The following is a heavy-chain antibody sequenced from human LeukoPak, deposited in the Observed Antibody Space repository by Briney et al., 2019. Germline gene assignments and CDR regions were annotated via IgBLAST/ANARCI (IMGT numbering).Heavy chain of an antibody. D-gene: IGHD5-12*01. CDR3: AKDYVDVLGTMLS. V-gene: IGHV3-74*01. CDR1: GFTLSSYW. CDR2: INSHGSST. J-gene: IGHJ4*02. Sequence: GGSLRLSCAASGFTLSSYWMHWVRQAPGKGLVWVSRINSHGSSTSYADSVKGRFTISRDNSKNTLYLQMNSLRAEDTAVYYCAKDYVDVLGTMLSWGQGTLVTVSS.